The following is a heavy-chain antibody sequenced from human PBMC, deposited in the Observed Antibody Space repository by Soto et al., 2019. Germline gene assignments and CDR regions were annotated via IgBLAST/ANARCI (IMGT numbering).Heavy chain of an antibody. CDR1: GFTFSTYW. J-gene: IGHJ5*02. CDR2: INSDASHT. Sequence: EVQLVESGGGLVQPGGSLRLSCAASGFTFSTYWMHWIRQVPVQGLEWVSRINSDASHTYYADSVKGRFTISSDNANNTQYLEMNSLRAEDTAVYYCVRDSHCITPSCNGNWFEAWSQGTLVSVSS. V-gene: IGHV3-74*01. D-gene: IGHD2-2*01. CDR3: VRDSHCITPSCNGNWFEA.